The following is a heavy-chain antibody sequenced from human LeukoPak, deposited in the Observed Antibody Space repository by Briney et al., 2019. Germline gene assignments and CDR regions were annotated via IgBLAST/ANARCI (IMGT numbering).Heavy chain of an antibody. CDR3: ATVFPIYCSSTSCHWFDP. Sequence: ASVKVSCKASGGTFSSYAISWVRQAPGQGLEWMGGIIPIFGTANYAQKFQGRVTITTDESTSTAYMELSSLRSEDTAVYYRATVFPIYCSSTSCHWFDPWGQGTLVTVSS. J-gene: IGHJ5*02. CDR2: IIPIFGTA. CDR1: GGTFSSYA. D-gene: IGHD2-2*01. V-gene: IGHV1-69*05.